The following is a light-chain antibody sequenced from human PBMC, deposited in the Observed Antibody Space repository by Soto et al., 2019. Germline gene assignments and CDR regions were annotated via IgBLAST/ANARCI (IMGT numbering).Light chain of an antibody. CDR2: EVS. J-gene: IGLJ7*01. CDR3: SSYAGSDNFGV. Sequence: QSVLTQPPSASGSPGQSVTISCTGTSSDIGKYDFVSWYQQHPGKAPKLMIYEVSKRPSGVPNRFSGSKSGNTASLTVSGLQAEDEADYYCSSYAGSDNFGVFGGGTQLTVL. CDR1: SSDIGKYDF. V-gene: IGLV2-8*01.